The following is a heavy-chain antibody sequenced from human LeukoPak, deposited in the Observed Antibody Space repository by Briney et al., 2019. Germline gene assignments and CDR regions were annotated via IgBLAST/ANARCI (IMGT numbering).Heavy chain of an antibody. D-gene: IGHD4-23*01. J-gene: IGHJ6*03. V-gene: IGHV4-59*12. CDR3: ARWGRGGNSVVYYYYYMDV. Sequence: SETLSLTCTVSGGSISSYYWSWIRQPPGKGLEWIGYIYYSGSTNYNPSLKSRVTISVDTSKNQFSLKLSSVTAADTAVYYCARWGRGGNSVVYYYYYMDVWGKGTTVTVSS. CDR2: IYYSGST. CDR1: GGSISSYY.